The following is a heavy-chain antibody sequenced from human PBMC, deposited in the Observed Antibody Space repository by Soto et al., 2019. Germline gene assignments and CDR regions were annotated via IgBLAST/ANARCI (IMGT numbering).Heavy chain of an antibody. D-gene: IGHD6-13*01. V-gene: IGHV4-59*01. J-gene: IGHJ5*02. CDR3: ARSVAAAFYGWFDP. CDR2: IYYSGST. CDR1: GGSISSYY. Sequence: SETLSLTCTVSGGSISSYYWSWIRQPPGKGLEWIGYIYYSGSTNYNPSLKSRVTISVDTSKNQFSLKLSSVTAADTAVYYCARSVAAAFYGWFDPWGQGTLVTVS.